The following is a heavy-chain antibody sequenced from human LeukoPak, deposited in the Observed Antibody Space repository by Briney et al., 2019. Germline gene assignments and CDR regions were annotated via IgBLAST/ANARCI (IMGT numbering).Heavy chain of an antibody. V-gene: IGHV1-69*13. CDR1: GGTFSSYA. D-gene: IGHD2-2*01. CDR3: ARSPGYQLLFGNWFDP. J-gene: IGHJ5*02. CDR2: IIPIFGTA. Sequence: GASVKVSCKASGGTFSSYAISWVRQAPGQGLEWMGGIIPIFGTANYAQKFQGRVTITADESTSTAYMELSSLRSEDTAVYYCARSPGYQLLFGNWFDPWGQGTLVTVSS.